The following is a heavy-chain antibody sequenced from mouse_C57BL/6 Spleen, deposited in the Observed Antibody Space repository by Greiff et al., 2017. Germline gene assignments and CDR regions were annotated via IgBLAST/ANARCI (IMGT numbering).Heavy chain of an antibody. CDR1: GFTFSDAW. D-gene: IGHD2-4*01. CDR3: TRPRYYDYMAWFAY. Sequence: EVMLVESGGGLVQPGGSMKLSCAASGFTFSDAWMDWVRQSPEKGLEWVAEIRNKANNHATYYAESVKGRFTISRDDSKSSVYLQMNSLRAEDTGIYYCTRPRYYDYMAWFAYWGQGTLVTGSA. CDR2: IRNKANNHAT. V-gene: IGHV6-6*01. J-gene: IGHJ3*01.